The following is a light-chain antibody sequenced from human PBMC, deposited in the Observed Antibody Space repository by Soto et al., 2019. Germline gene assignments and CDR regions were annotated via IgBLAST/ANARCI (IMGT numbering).Light chain of an antibody. J-gene: IGLJ2*01. CDR1: SSNIGAGYD. CDR3: QSYDSSLSGSVV. CDR2: GNS. Sequence: QSVLTQPPSVSGAPGQRVTISCTGSSSNIGAGYDVHWYQQLPGTAPKLLIYGNSNRPSGVPDRFSGSNSGTSASLAITGLQAEDEADYYCQSYDSSLSGSVVFGGGTKVIVL. V-gene: IGLV1-40*01.